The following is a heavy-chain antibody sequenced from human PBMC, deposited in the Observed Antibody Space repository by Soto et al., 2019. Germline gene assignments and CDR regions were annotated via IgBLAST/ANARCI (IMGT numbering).Heavy chain of an antibody. D-gene: IGHD3-22*01. V-gene: IGHV1-69*13. CDR2: IISIFGTA. Sequence: SVKVSCKASGGTFSSYAISWVRQAPGQGLEWMGGIISIFGTANYAQKFQGRVTITADESTSTAYMELSSLRSEDTAVYYCAREMAMRVVENNWFDPWGQGTLVTVSS. CDR1: GGTFSSYA. CDR3: AREMAMRVVENNWFDP. J-gene: IGHJ5*02.